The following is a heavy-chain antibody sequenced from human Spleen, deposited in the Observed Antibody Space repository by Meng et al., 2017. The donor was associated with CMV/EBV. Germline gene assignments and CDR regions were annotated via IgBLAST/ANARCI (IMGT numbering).Heavy chain of an antibody. CDR3: AKNYGSGKH. CDR1: GFTFSSYS. Sequence: GGSLRLSCAASGFTFSSYSMNWVRQAPGKGLEWVSVIYSGGSSTYYADSVKGRFTISRDNSKNTLYLQMNSLRAEDTAVYYCAKNYGSGKHWGQGTLVTVSS. D-gene: IGHD3-10*01. V-gene: IGHV3-NL1*01. J-gene: IGHJ4*02. CDR2: IYSGGSST.